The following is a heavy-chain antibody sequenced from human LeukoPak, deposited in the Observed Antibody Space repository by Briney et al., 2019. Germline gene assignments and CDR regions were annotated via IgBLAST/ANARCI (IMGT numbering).Heavy chain of an antibody. Sequence: GGSLRLSCAASGFTFSSYGMHWVRQAPGKGLEWVAVIWYDGSNKYYADSAKGRFTISRDNSKNTLYLQMNSLRAEDTAVYYCARDYSSSSLGYFDYWGQGTLVTVSS. J-gene: IGHJ4*02. CDR3: ARDYSSSSLGYFDY. CDR1: GFTFSSYG. D-gene: IGHD6-13*01. V-gene: IGHV3-33*01. CDR2: IWYDGSNK.